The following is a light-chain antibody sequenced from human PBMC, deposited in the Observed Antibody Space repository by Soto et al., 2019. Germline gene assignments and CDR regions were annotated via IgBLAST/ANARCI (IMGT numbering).Light chain of an antibody. CDR3: CSYAGSYPYV. V-gene: IGLV2-11*01. J-gene: IGLJ1*01. Sequence: QSALTQPRSVSGSPGQSVTISCTGTSSDVGGYDYVSWYQHHPGKAPQLMTYDVNKRPSGVPDRFSGSKSGNTASLTISGLQAEDEADYYCCSYAGSYPYVFGTGTK. CDR2: DVN. CDR1: SSDVGGYDY.